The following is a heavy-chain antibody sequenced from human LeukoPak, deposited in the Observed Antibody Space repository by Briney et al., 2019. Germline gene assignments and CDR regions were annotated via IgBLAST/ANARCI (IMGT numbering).Heavy chain of an antibody. V-gene: IGHV1-2*02. CDR3: ARGGVYYDFWSGYHDAFDI. CDR2: INPNSGDT. CDR1: GYTFTGFY. Sequence: ASVKVSCKASGYTFTGFYMHWVRQAPGQGLEWMGWINPNSGDTNYVQKFQGRVTMTRDTSISTAYMQLSSLRSEDTAVYYCARGGVYYDFWSGYHDAFDIWGQGTMVTVSS. D-gene: IGHD3-3*01. J-gene: IGHJ3*02.